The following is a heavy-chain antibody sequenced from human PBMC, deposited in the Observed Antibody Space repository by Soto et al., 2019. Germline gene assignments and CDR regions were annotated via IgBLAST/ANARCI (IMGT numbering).Heavy chain of an antibody. V-gene: IGHV1-24*01. CDR3: ATDYGQDYGGNGYFQH. J-gene: IGHJ1*01. CDR1: GSTLTELS. CDR2: FDPEDGET. Sequence: ASVKVSCKVSGSTLTELSMHWVRQAPGKGLEWMGGFDPEDGETIYAQKFQGRVTMTEDTSTDTAYMELSSLRSEDTAVYYCATDYGQDYGGNGYFQHWGQGTLVTVSS. D-gene: IGHD4-17*01.